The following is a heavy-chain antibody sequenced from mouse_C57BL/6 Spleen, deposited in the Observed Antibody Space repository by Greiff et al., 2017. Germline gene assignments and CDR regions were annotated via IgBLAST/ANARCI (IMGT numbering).Heavy chain of an antibody. CDR3: ARRSYYYGSSYEGYFDY. Sequence: QVQLQQPGAELVRPGSSVKLSCKASGYTFTSYWMHWVKQRPGQGLEWIGEIDPSDSYTNYNQKFKGKSTLTVDKSSSTAYMQLSSLTSEDSAVYYCARRSYYYGSSYEGYFDYWGQGTTLTVSS. D-gene: IGHD1-1*01. V-gene: IGHV1-69*01. J-gene: IGHJ2*01. CDR1: GYTFTSYW. CDR2: IDPSDSYT.